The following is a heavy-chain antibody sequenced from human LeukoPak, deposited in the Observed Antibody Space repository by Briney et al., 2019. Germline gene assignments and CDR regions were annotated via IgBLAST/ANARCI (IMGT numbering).Heavy chain of an antibody. CDR3: ARIGYCSGGRCYSAYFDS. D-gene: IGHD2-15*01. J-gene: IGHJ4*02. V-gene: IGHV3-30*03. Sequence: PGRSLRLSCAASGFTFSSYGMHWVRQAPGKGLEWVAVISYDGSNKYYADSVKGRFTISRDNSKNTLYLQMNSLRAEDTAVYYCARIGYCSGGRCYSAYFDSWGQGTLVTVSS. CDR1: GFTFSSYG. CDR2: ISYDGSNK.